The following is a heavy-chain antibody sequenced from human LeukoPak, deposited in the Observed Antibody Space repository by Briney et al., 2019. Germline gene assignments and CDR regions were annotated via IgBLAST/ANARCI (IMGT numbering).Heavy chain of an antibody. CDR1: GGSISSYY. V-gene: IGHV4-59*01. D-gene: IGHD1-26*01. Sequence: SETLSLTCTVSGGSISSYYWSWIRQPPGKGLEWVGYIYYSGSTNYNPSLKSRVTISVDTSKNQFSLKLSSVTAADTAVYYCARSVGATAKIDYWGQGTLVTVSS. J-gene: IGHJ4*02. CDR2: IYYSGST. CDR3: ARSVGATAKIDY.